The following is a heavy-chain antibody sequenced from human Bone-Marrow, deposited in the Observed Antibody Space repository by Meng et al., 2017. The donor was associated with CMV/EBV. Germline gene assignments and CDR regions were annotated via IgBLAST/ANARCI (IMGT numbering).Heavy chain of an antibody. CDR3: ARQSSNDY. J-gene: IGHJ4*02. CDR1: GYRLSDYY. CDR2: MNPTSGFA. D-gene: IGHD6-19*01. Sequence: ASVKISCKASGYRLSDYYIHWVRQAPGQGLEWMGWMNPTSGFAHYAQKFQGRVTLTRDTSISTGYMELRRLTSDDTAVYYCARQSSNDYWGQGTLVTSPQ. V-gene: IGHV1-2*02.